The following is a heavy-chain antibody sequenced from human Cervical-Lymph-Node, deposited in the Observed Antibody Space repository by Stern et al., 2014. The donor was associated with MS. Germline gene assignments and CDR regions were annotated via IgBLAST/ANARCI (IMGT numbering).Heavy chain of an antibody. V-gene: IGHV4-39*01. D-gene: IGHD2-8*02. Sequence: QLQLQESGPGLVKPSETLSLTCAVSGDSISSYTHYWAWIRQPPGKGLEWIGRVYYRGATHYNPSLKSPVPIPVDTPKNHFPLGLNSVTAADTAVYYCAKHACTGAACPFDLWGQGTLVTVSS. CDR1: GDSISSYTHY. CDR3: AKHACTGAACPFDL. CDR2: VYYRGAT. J-gene: IGHJ4*02.